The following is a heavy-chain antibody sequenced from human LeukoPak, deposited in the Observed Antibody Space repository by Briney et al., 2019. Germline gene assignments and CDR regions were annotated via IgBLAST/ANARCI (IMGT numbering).Heavy chain of an antibody. CDR2: INPNRGDT. CDR1: GYTFIDYY. D-gene: IGHD6-19*01. Sequence: ASVKVSCKASGYTFIDYYLHWLRQAPGQGLEWMGRINPNRGDTKPAQKFQGRVTMTRDTSISVAYMELSSLQSDDTAVYYCARDLTDNSSGWTLDAFDIWGQGTMVTVSS. V-gene: IGHV1-2*06. CDR3: ARDLTDNSSGWTLDAFDI. J-gene: IGHJ3*02.